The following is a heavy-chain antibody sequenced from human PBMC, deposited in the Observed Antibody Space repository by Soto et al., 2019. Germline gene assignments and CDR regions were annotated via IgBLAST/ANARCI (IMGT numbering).Heavy chain of an antibody. V-gene: IGHV3-53*01. CDR2: LYTGTDT. J-gene: IGHJ4*02. Sequence: EVQLVESGGGLIQPGGSLRLSCAASGFTVSSTYLTWVRQAPGKGLEWVAILYTGTDTVYADSVKGRFTISRDSSKNTFSFLMTSPRPEDRAMYFWARSPYTGTYSGSFMDYWGQGPLVTVSS. D-gene: IGHD1-26*01. CDR1: GFTVSSTY. CDR3: ARSPYTGTYSGSFMDY.